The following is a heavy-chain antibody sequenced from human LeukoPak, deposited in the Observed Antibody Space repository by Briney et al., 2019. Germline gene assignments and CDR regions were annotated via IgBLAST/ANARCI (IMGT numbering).Heavy chain of an antibody. V-gene: IGHV3-21*01. CDR3: ARVAVGSYGDH. J-gene: IGHJ4*02. Sequence: GGSLRLSCAASGFTFSSYSMNWVRRAPGKGLEWVSSISSSSSYIYYADSVKGRFTISRDNAKNSLYLQMNSLRAEDTAVYYCARVAVGSYGDHWGQGTLVTVSS. CDR1: GFTFSSYS. CDR2: ISSSSSYI. D-gene: IGHD1-26*01.